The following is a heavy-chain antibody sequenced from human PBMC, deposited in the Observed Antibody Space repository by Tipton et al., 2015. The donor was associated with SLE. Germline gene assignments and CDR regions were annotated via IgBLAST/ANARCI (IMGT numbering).Heavy chain of an antibody. CDR1: GYTFTSYG. V-gene: IGHV1-18*01. CDR3: TREVWYSYDICGYYADDAFDI. J-gene: IGHJ3*02. CDR2: ISAYNGNT. Sequence: QSGPEVKKPGASVKVSCKASGYTFTSYGISWVRQAPGQGLEWMGWISAYNGNTNYAQMLQGRVTMTTDTSTSTADMELRKLRSDDTAVNYCTREVWYSYDICGYYADDAFDICGQGKMVTFSS. D-gene: IGHD3-22*01.